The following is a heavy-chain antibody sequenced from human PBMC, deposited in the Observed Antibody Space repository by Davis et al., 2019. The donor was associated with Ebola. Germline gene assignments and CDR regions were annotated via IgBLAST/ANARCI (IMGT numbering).Heavy chain of an antibody. CDR1: GYTFTGYY. V-gene: IGHV1-2*02. CDR3: ARVARIRIAVAGIDY. CDR2: INPNSGGT. Sequence: SVKVSCKASGYTFTGYYMHWVRQAPGQGLEWMGWINPNSGGTNYAQKFQGRVTMTRDTSISTAYMELSRLRSDDTAVYYCARVARIRIAVAGIDYWGQGTLVTVSS. D-gene: IGHD6-19*01. J-gene: IGHJ4*02.